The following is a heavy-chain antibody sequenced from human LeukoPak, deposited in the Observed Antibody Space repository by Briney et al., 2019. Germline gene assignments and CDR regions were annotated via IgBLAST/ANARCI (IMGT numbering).Heavy chain of an antibody. J-gene: IGHJ4*02. CDR2: IYTSGST. CDR3: ARHPYTIFGVVIPYFDY. D-gene: IGHD3-3*01. V-gene: IGHV4-4*09. CDR1: GGSISSYY. Sequence: SETLSLTCTVSGGSISSYYWSWIRLPPGKGLEWIGYIYTSGSTNYNPSLKSRVTISVDTSKNQFSLKLSSVTAADTAVYYCARHPYTIFGVVIPYFDYWGQGTLVTVSS.